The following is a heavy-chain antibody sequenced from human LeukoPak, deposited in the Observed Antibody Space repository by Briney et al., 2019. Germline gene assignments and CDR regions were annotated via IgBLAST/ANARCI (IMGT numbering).Heavy chain of an antibody. CDR3: AKEPREYCSSSACPNWLDP. V-gene: IGHV3-23*01. D-gene: IGHD2/OR15-2a*01. Sequence: GGSLRLSCAASGFTFNGYAMSWVRQAPGKGLEWVSAISASGGTTYYADSVRGRFTISRDNSENTLYLQMNSLRVEDTAVYYCAKEPREYCSSSACPNWLDPWGQGALVTVS. CDR1: GFTFNGYA. CDR2: ISASGGTT. J-gene: IGHJ5*02.